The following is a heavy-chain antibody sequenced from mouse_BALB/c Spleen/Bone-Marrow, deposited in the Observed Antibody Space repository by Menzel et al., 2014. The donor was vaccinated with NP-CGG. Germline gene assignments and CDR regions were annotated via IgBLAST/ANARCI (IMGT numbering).Heavy chain of an antibody. J-gene: IGHJ4*01. CDR2: IRSDGTT. CDR1: GFSLSSYG. Sequence: VHLVESGPGLVAPSQSLSITCTVSGFSLSSYGVHWVRRSPGKGLEWLVVIRSDGTTTYDSALKSRLSISKDNSKNQVFLKMNSLQTDDTAIYYCARYGNYAVDYWGQGTSVTVSS. D-gene: IGHD2-1*01. V-gene: IGHV2-6*02. CDR3: ARYGNYAVDY.